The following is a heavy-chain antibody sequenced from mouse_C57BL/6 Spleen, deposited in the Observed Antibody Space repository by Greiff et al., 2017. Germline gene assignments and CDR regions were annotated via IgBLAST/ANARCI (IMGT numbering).Heavy chain of an antibody. CDR2: IDPNSGGT. CDR1: GYTFTSYW. Sequence: QVHVKQPGAELVKPGASVKLSCKASGYTFTSYWMHWVKQRPGRGLEWIGRIDPNSGGTKYNEKFKSKATLTVDKPSSTAYMQLSSLTSEDSAVYYCARNHYYGSSIYYAMDYWGQGTSVTVSS. D-gene: IGHD1-1*01. J-gene: IGHJ4*01. V-gene: IGHV1-72*01. CDR3: ARNHYYGSSIYYAMDY.